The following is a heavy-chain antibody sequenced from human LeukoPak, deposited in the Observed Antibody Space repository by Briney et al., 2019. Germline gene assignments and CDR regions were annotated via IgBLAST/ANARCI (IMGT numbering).Heavy chain of an antibody. Sequence: SLRLSCAAXGFTFXDYAMHWVRQAPGKGLEWVSGISWNSGSIVYADSVKGRFTISRDNAKNSLYLQMNSLRAEDTALYYCAKVPFYCSGGSCYFDYWGQGTLVTVSS. CDR2: ISWNSGSI. V-gene: IGHV3-9*01. D-gene: IGHD2-15*01. CDR3: AKVPFYCSGGSCYFDY. CDR1: GFTFXDYA. J-gene: IGHJ4*02.